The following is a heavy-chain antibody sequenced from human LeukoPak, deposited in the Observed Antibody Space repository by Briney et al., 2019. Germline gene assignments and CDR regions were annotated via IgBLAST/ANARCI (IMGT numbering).Heavy chain of an antibody. CDR2: IYYSGST. CDR1: GGPISSYY. CDR3: ARRIYGSGRPYYYYYMAV. D-gene: IGHD3-10*01. J-gene: IGHJ6*03. V-gene: IGHV4-59*08. Sequence: PSETLSLTCTVSGGPISSYYWSWIRQPPGKGLEWIGYIYYSGSTNYNPSLKSRVTISVDTSKNQFSLKLSSVTAADTAVYYCARRIYGSGRPYYYYYMAVWGKGSTVTVSS.